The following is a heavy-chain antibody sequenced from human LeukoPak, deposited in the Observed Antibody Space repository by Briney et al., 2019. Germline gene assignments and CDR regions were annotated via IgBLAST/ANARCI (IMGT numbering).Heavy chain of an antibody. J-gene: IGHJ4*02. V-gene: IGHV3-48*03. D-gene: IGHD4-17*01. CDR2: ISSSGSTI. Sequence: GGSLRLSCAASGFTFSSYEMNWVRQAPGKGLEWVSYISSSGSTIYYADSVKGRFTISRDNSKNTLYLQMNSLRAEDTAVYYCAKDRHDYGDYLGGVGFDYWGQGTLVTVSS. CDR1: GFTFSSYE. CDR3: AKDRHDYGDYLGGVGFDY.